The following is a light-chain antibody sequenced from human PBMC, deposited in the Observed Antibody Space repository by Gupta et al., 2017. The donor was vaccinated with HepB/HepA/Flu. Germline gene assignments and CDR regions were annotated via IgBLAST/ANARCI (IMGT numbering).Light chain of an antibody. CDR1: QSVSSY. CDR3: QQRSNWPPLT. CDR2: DAS. V-gene: IGKV3-11*01. J-gene: IGKJ4*02. Sequence: EIVLTQSPATLSLSPGERATLSCRASQSVSSYVAWYQQNPGQAPRLLIYDASNRATGIPARFSGSGSGTDFTFTISSLKPEDFAVYYCQQRSNWPPLTFGGGTKVEIK.